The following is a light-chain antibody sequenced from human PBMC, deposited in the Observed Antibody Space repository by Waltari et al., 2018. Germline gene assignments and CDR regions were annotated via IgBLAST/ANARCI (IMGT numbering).Light chain of an antibody. CDR3: SSQTLDGVVL. CDR1: DSAVAADDS. CDR2: DVT. J-gene: IGLJ2*01. Sequence: QSALTQPASVSGSPGLSITISGSGIDSAVAADDSAAWYQHHPAEAPQVIIYDVTNRPAGVSDRFSASKSANRAFLTISGLQPDDEADYYCSSQTLDGVVLFGGGTKLTVL. V-gene: IGLV2-14*03.